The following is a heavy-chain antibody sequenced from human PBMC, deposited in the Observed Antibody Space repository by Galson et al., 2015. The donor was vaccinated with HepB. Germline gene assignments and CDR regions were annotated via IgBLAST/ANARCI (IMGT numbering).Heavy chain of an antibody. CDR2: INGDGSTS. Sequence: SLRLSCAVSGFSFSSYWMHWVRQAPGKGLEWVSRINGDGSTSIYADSVRGRFTISRDNVKNTLFLQVKSLRAEYTAVYYCAKGPVDTPMVTSAALDYWGQRTLVT. J-gene: IGHJ4*02. CDR1: GFSFSSYW. CDR3: AKGPVDTPMVTSAALDY. D-gene: IGHD5-18*01. V-gene: IGHV3-74*01.